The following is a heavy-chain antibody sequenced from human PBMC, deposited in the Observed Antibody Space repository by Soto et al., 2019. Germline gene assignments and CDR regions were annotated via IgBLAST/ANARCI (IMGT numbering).Heavy chain of an antibody. CDR2: INFSGNA. J-gene: IGHJ4*02. CDR3: ARHVVSGWFFDF. Sequence: QLQLQESGPGLVRPSETLSLTCVVSGGSISSGDYYWGWIRQPPGKGLEWIGSINFSGNAYHNPSLKRRVTTSGDTSKIQSSLNLSSMTAADTAAYYCARHVVSGWFFDFWGQGTLVTVSS. D-gene: IGHD6-19*01. CDR1: GGSISSGDYY. V-gene: IGHV4-39*01.